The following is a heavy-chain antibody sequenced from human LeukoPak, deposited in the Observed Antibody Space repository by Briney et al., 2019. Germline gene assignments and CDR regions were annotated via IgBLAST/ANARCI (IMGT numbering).Heavy chain of an antibody. V-gene: IGHV4-4*07. D-gene: IGHD3-10*01. CDR3: ARGRVSSYYGSVWFDP. CDR1: GGSISSYC. J-gene: IGHJ5*02. CDR2: ICTSGST. Sequence: PSETLSLTCTVSGGSISSYCWSWVRQPAGKGLEWIGRICTSGSTNYNPSLKSRVTISVDKSKNQFSLELSSVTAADTAVYYCARGRVSSYYGSVWFDPWGQGALVTVCS.